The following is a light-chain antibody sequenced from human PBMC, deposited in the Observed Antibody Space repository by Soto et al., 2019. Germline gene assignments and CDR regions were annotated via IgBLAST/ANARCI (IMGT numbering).Light chain of an antibody. CDR2: DVS. J-gene: IGLJ1*01. CDR1: TSDIAFSGH. CDR3: SVHRDSTTRL. V-gene: IGLV2-14*03. Sequence: QSVLTQPASVSGSPGQSISISCTATTSDIAFSGHISWYQQLPGKAPKLMIFDVSNRPSGLSDRFSGSKSGNTASLIISGLQAEDEAFYFCSVHRDSTTRLFGPGTKVTVL.